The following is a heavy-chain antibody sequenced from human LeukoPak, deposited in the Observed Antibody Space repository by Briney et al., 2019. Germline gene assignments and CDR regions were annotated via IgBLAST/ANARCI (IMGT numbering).Heavy chain of an antibody. D-gene: IGHD2/OR15-2a*01. J-gene: IGHJ4*02. V-gene: IGHV3-49*04. CDR3: TREALSRGVFPDY. Sequence: GGSLRLSCTTSGFSFPDYAMAWVRQAPGRGLEWAGFVKSKAFGGTAESAASVKGRFTISRDDSNSIAYLQMNSLKTEDTGVYYCTREALSRGVFPDYRGQGTLVTVSS. CDR2: VKSKAFGGTA. CDR1: GFSFPDYA.